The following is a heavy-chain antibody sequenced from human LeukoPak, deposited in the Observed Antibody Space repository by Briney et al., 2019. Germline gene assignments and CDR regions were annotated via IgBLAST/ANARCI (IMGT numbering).Heavy chain of an antibody. CDR3: TSLLGYCSGGSCYSAGWDY. CDR1: GGSVSSGSYY. D-gene: IGHD2-15*01. J-gene: IGHJ4*02. V-gene: IGHV4-61*01. Sequence: SETLSLTCTVSGGSVSSGSYYWSWIRQPPGTGLEWIGYIYYSGSTNYNPSLKSRVTISLNTSKNQFSLKLTSVTAADTAVYYCTSLLGYCSGGSCYSAGWDYWGQGTLVTVSS. CDR2: IYYSGST.